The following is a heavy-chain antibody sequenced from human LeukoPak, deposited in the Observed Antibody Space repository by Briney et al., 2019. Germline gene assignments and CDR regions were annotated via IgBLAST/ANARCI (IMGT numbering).Heavy chain of an antibody. V-gene: IGHV4-59*01. J-gene: IGHJ4*02. CDR3: ARGLPFFYDSSGYYSY. D-gene: IGHD3-22*01. CDR1: GGSFSGYY. Sequence: SETLSLTCAVYGGSFSGYYWSLIRQPPGKGLEWIGYIYYSGSTNYNPSLKSRVTISVDTSKNQFSLKLSSVTAADTAVYYCARGLPFFYDSSGYYSYWGQGTLVTVSS. CDR2: IYYSGST.